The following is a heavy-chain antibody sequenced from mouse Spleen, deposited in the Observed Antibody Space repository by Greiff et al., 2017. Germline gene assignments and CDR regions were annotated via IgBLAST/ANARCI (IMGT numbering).Heavy chain of an antibody. Sequence: QVQLQQSGAELVKPGASVKLSCKASGYTFTSYWMHWVKQRPGQGLEWIGEINPSNGRTNYNEKFKSKATLTVDKSSSTAYMQLSSLTSEDSAVYYCARCGAYDTWFAYWGQGTLVTVSA. CDR2: INPSNGRT. CDR3: ARCGAYDTWFAY. V-gene: IGHV1S81*02. J-gene: IGHJ3*01. CDR1: GYTFTSYW. D-gene: IGHD2-3*01.